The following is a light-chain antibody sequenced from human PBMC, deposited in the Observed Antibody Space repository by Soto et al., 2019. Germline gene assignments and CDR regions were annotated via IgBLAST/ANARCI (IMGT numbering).Light chain of an antibody. CDR3: QRHGSSSGNT. CDR2: GAS. Sequence: EIVLTQSPATLSLSPGEGATVSCRASQSVSSHLAWYQQKRGQAPRLLIYGASTRATGIPARFSGSGSGTDSTLTISSLQSEDFAVYYCQRHGSSSGNTFGQGTRLEIK. J-gene: IGKJ5*01. V-gene: IGKV3-11*01. CDR1: QSVSSH.